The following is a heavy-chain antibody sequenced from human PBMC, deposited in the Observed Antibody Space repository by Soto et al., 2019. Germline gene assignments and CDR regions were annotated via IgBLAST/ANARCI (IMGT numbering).Heavy chain of an antibody. CDR2: TSADNGDT. D-gene: IGHD2-2*01. CDR3: ARDERGTCTSSICYYFDY. J-gene: IGHJ4*02. Sequence: QVQLVQSGAEVKEPGASVKVSCKASGYTFTHYGFSWVRQAPGQGLEWMAWTSADNGDTNYAPKLPGRVTLTTDPSTGTAYMELRSLRSDDTAVYYCARDERGTCTSSICYYFDYWGQGTLVTVSS. V-gene: IGHV1-18*04. CDR1: GYTFTHYG.